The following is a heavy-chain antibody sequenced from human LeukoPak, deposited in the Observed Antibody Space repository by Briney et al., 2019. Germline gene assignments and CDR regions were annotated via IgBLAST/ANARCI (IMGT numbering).Heavy chain of an antibody. CDR1: GYTFTSYD. CDR3: ARGTPYCSSASCYNY. Sequence: ASVKVSCKASGYTFTSYDINWVRQAAGQGLAWMGWMNPNSGNTGYAQNFQGRVSMTRDTSISTAYMELSSLRSEDTAVYYCARGTPYCSSASCYNYWGQGTLVTVSS. CDR2: MNPNSGNT. V-gene: IGHV1-8*01. J-gene: IGHJ4*02. D-gene: IGHD2-2*02.